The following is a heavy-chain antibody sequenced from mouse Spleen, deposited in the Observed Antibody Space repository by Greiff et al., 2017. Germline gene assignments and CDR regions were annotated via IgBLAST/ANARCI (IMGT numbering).Heavy chain of an antibody. V-gene: IGHV1-59*01. D-gene: IGHD2-1*01. CDR1: GYTFTSYW. CDR2: IDPSDSYT. CDR3: ARNGNFYAMDY. Sequence: QVQLQQPGAELVRPGTSVKLSCKASGYTFTSYWMHWVKQRPGQGLEWIGVIDPSDSYTNYNQKFKGKATLTVDTSSSTAYMQLSSLTSEDSAVYYCARNGNFYAMDYWGQGTSVTVSS. J-gene: IGHJ4*01.